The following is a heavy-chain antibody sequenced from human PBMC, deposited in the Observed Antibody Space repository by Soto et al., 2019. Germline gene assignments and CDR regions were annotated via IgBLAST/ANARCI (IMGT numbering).Heavy chain of an antibody. CDR1: GFTFSGYA. Sequence: GSLRLSCAASGFTFSGYAMHWVRQAPGKGLEYVSSISNDGISTYYADSVKSRFTISRDNSKNTLYLHMGSLRVEDMAVYYCARIGGGGDFCSYWYFDFWGRGTLVTVSS. V-gene: IGHV3-64*02. CDR2: ISNDGIST. CDR3: ARIGGGGDFCSYWYFDF. D-gene: IGHD2-21*02. J-gene: IGHJ2*01.